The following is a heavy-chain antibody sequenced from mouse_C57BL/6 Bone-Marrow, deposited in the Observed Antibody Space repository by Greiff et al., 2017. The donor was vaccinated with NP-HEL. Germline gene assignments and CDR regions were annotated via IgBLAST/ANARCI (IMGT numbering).Heavy chain of an antibody. CDR1: GYTFTSYW. J-gene: IGHJ3*01. CDR3: AREGAYYGSSWFAY. V-gene: IGHV1-50*01. Sequence: QVHVKQPGAELVKPGASVKLSCKASGYTFTSYWMQWVKQRPGQGLEWIGEIDPSDSYTNYNQKFKGKATLTVDTSSSTAYMQLSSLTSEDSAVYYCAREGAYYGSSWFAYWGQGTLVTVSA. CDR2: IDPSDSYT. D-gene: IGHD1-1*01.